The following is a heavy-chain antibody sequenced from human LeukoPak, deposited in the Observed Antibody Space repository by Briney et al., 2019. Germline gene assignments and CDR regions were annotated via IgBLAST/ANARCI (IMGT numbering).Heavy chain of an antibody. CDR3: AISPYYYGSGSYYRTWRAFDI. D-gene: IGHD3-10*01. J-gene: IGHJ3*02. V-gene: IGHV4-39*01. CDR2: IYYSGST. CDR1: GGSISSSSYD. Sequence: SETLSLTCTVSGGSISSSSYDWGWIRQPPGQGLEWIGSIYYSGSTYYNPSLKSRVTISVHTSKNQCSLKLSSVTAADTAVYYCAISPYYYGSGSYYRTWRAFDIWGQGTMVTVSS.